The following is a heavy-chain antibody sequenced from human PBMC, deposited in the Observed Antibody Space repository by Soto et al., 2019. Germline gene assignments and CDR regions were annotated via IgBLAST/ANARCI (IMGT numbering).Heavy chain of an antibody. CDR3: ARGKGMDV. J-gene: IGHJ6*02. V-gene: IGHV3-21*01. CDR1: GFTFSSYS. CDR2: ISGGSSFI. Sequence: ESGGGLVTPGGSLRLSCAASGFTFSSYSMNWVRQAPGTGLEWVSSISGGSSFIYYADSVKGRFTISRDNAKNSLYLQMNSLRAEDTAVYYCARGKGMDVWGQGTTVTVSS.